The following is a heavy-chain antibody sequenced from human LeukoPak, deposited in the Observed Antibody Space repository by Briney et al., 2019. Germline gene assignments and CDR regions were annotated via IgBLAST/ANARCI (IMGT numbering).Heavy chain of an antibody. CDR1: GFTFSSYG. CDR3: AKGLGPLVRGVVPRTYYMDV. J-gene: IGHJ6*03. V-gene: IGHV3-23*01. Sequence: GGSLRLSCAASGFTFSSYGMSWVRQAPGKGLEWVSAISATGGTTYYADSVKGRFKISRDNSKNTVNLQMNSLGVEDTAVYYCAKGLGPLVRGVVPRTYYMDVWGRGTTVTVSS. CDR2: ISATGGTT. D-gene: IGHD3-10*01.